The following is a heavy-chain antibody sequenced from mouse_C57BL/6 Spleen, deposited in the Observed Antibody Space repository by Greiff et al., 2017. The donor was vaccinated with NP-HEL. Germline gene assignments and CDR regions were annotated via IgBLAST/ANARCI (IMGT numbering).Heavy chain of an antibody. CDR2: IDPSDSYT. J-gene: IGHJ3*01. D-gene: IGHD4-1*01. CDR1: GYTFTSYW. Sequence: QVQLQQPGAELVMPGASVKLSCKASGYTFTSYWMHWVKQRPGQGLEWIGEIDPSDSYTNYNQKFKGKSTLTVDKSSSTAYMQLSSLTSEDSAVYYCARELGRWFAYWGQGTLVTVSA. CDR3: ARELGRWFAY. V-gene: IGHV1-69*01.